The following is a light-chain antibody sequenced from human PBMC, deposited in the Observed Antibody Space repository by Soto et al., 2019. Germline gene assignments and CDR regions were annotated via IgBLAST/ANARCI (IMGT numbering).Light chain of an antibody. J-gene: IGKJ4*01. CDR1: PSINNW. V-gene: IGKV1-5*03. CDR2: KTS. Sequence: DIQMTQSPSTLSASVGDRVTITCRASPSINNWLAWYQQKPGKAPKLLIYKTSDLESGVPSRCSGSGAGTEFSLTNSSLQPDDFATYAFQQYKSFSLTFGGGTRVDFK. CDR3: QQYKSFSLT.